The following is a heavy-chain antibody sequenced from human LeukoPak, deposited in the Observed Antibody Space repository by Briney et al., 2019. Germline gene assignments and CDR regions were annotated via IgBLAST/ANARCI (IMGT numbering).Heavy chain of an antibody. V-gene: IGHV4-59*11. D-gene: IGHD5-18*01. CDR1: GGSISSHY. Sequence: PSETLSLTCTVSGGSISSHYWSWIRQPPGKGLEWIGYMYYSGSTNYNSSLKSRVTISVDTSKNQFSLKLSSVTAADTAVYYCARERGYSYGYAFDIWGQGTMVTVSS. CDR3: ARERGYSYGYAFDI. J-gene: IGHJ3*02. CDR2: MYYSGST.